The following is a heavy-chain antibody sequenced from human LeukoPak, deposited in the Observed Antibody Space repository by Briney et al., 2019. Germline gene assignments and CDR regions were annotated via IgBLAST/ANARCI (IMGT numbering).Heavy chain of an antibody. CDR3: ARDGDCSSTSCYSDY. J-gene: IGHJ4*02. D-gene: IGHD2-2*02. CDR2: INPNSGGT. V-gene: IGHV1-2*06. Sequence: ASMKVSCKASGYTLTAYYLHWVRQAPGQGLEWMGRINPNSGGTTYAQKFQGRVTMTRDTSISTAYMELSRLRSDDTAVYYCARDGDCSSTSCYSDYWGQGTLVTVSS. CDR1: GYTLTAYY.